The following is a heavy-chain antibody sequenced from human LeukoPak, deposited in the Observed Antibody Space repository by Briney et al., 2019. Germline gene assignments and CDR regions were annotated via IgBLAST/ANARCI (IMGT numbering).Heavy chain of an antibody. CDR2: IFYSGST. CDR1: GASISGYY. CDR3: ARTPQGDNYFDY. J-gene: IGHJ4*02. Sequence: PSETLSLTCAVSGASISGYYWSWIRQPPGKGLEWIGYIFYSGSTNYDPSLKSRVTISVDTSKNQFSLKLTSVTAADTAVFYCARTPQGDNYFDYWGQGHLVTASS. V-gene: IGHV4-59*01. D-gene: IGHD3-9*01.